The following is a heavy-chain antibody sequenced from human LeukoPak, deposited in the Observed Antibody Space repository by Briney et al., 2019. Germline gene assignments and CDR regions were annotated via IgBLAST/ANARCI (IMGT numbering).Heavy chain of an antibody. D-gene: IGHD3-16*01. CDR3: ARRAINSVMFDY. Sequence: SETLSLTCTVSGGSISTYYWSWIRQPPGKGLEWIGYIHYSGSTNYNPSLRSRVTISVDTSKNQFSLKLSSATAADTAVYFCARRAINSVMFDYWGQGTLVTGPS. CDR1: GGSISTYY. CDR2: IHYSGST. J-gene: IGHJ4*02. V-gene: IGHV4-59*08.